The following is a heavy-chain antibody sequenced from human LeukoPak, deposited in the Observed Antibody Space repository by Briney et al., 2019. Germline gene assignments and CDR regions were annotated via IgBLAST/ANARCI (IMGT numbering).Heavy chain of an antibody. Sequence: GMSLRLSCAASGFTFDDSAMHWVRQNPEKGLEWVAGISWNSDNIAYVDSVKGRFTISRDNRKNSLYLQMDSLRPEDTALYYCVKDGGSYGSGSNSFSHWGQGTLVIVS. D-gene: IGHD3-10*01. CDR2: ISWNSDNI. V-gene: IGHV3-9*01. CDR3: VKDGGSYGSGSNSFSH. J-gene: IGHJ4*02. CDR1: GFTFDDSA.